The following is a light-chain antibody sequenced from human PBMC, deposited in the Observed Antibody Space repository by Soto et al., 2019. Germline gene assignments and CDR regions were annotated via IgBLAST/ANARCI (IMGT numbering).Light chain of an antibody. CDR1: QSVLYSSNNKNY. CDR2: WAS. J-gene: IGKJ2*04. CDR3: QHYDSTPCS. V-gene: IGKV4-1*01. Sequence: DIVMTQSPDSLAVSLGERATINCKSSQSVLYSSNNKNYLTWYQQKPGQPPKLLIYWASTRESGVPDRFSGSGSGTDFTIAITSLQAEDVAVYYCQHYDSTPCSFGQGTKLEIK.